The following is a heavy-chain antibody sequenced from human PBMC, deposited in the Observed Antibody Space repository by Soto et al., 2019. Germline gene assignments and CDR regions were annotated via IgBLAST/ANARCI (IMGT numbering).Heavy chain of an antibody. V-gene: IGHV4-61*01. CDR3: ARARYPPAMGNNWFDP. CDR1: GGSVSSGSYY. J-gene: IGHJ5*02. Sequence: KTSETLSLTCTVSGGSVSSGSYYWSWIRQPPGKGLEWIGYIYYSGSTNYNPSLKSRVTISVDTSKNQFSLKLSSVTAADTAVYYCARARYPPAMGNNWFDPWGQGTLVTVS. CDR2: IYYSGST. D-gene: IGHD5-18*01.